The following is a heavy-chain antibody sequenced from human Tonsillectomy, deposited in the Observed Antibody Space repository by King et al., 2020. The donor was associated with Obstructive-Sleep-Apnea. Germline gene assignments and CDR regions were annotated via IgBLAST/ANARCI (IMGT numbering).Heavy chain of an antibody. V-gene: IGHV3-43*01. CDR1: GFTFDDYT. D-gene: IGHD3-22*01. CDR2: ISWDGGGT. Sequence: DVQLVESGGVVVQPWGSLRLSCAASGFTFDDYTMHWVRQAPGKGLEWVSLISWDGGGTYYADSVKGRFTISRDNSKNSLYLQMNSLGTEDTALYYCARELPYYYRSSGYYWYFDYWGQGTLVTVSS. CDR3: ARELPYYYRSSGYYWYFDY. J-gene: IGHJ4*02.